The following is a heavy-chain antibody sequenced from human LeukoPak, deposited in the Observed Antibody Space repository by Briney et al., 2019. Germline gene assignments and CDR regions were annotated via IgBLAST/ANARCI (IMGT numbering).Heavy chain of an antibody. Sequence: RTGGSLRLSCAASGFTFSSYAMSWVRQAPGKGLEWVSGISWNSGSIGYADSVKGRFTISRDNAKNSLYLQMNSLRAEDMALYYCGKDQGAWIVAAGALDYWGQGTLVTVSS. J-gene: IGHJ4*02. D-gene: IGHD6-13*01. CDR1: GFTFSSYA. CDR2: ISWNSGSI. CDR3: GKDQGAWIVAAGALDY. V-gene: IGHV3-9*03.